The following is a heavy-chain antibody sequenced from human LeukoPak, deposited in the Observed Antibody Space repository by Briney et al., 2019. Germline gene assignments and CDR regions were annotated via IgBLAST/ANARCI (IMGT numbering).Heavy chain of an antibody. Sequence: PSETLSLTCTVSGGSLSSYYWSWIRQPAGKGLEWIGRIHTSGSTNYNPSLKSRVTMSVDTSKNQFSLKLSSVTAADTAVYYCARDRYYYDSSGYLRFDYWGQGTLVTVSS. CDR1: GGSLSSYY. D-gene: IGHD3-22*01. CDR3: ARDRYYYDSSGYLRFDY. CDR2: IHTSGST. J-gene: IGHJ4*02. V-gene: IGHV4-4*07.